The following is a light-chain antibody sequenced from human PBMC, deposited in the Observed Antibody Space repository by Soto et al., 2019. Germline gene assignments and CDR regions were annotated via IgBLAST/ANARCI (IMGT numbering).Light chain of an antibody. CDR3: CSYAAADTYV. CDR1: SSDIGTYNL. J-gene: IGLJ1*01. Sequence: QSVLTQPASVSGSPGQSITISCTGTSSDIGTYNLASWYQQHPGKAPKVMIYEGSGRPSGVSNRFSGSKSGNTASLTISGLQAEDEADYYCCSYAAADTYVCGTGTKVTVL. CDR2: EGS. V-gene: IGLV2-23*01.